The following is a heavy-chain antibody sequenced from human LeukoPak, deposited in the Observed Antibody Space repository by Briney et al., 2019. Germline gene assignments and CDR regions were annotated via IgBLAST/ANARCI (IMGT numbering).Heavy chain of an antibody. CDR1: GYTFTSYG. CDR2: IGAYNGNT. Sequence: ASVKVSCKASGYTFTSYGISWVRQAPGQGLEWMGWIGAYNGNTNYAQKLQGRVAMTTDTSTSTAYMELRSLRSDDTAVYYCARGVGYGDYYYYGMDVWGQGTTVTVSS. D-gene: IGHD4-17*01. CDR3: ARGVGYGDYYYYGMDV. V-gene: IGHV1-18*01. J-gene: IGHJ6*02.